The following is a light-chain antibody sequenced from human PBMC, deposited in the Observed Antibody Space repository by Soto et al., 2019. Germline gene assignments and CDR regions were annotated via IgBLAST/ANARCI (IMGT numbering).Light chain of an antibody. Sequence: DIQMTQSPSTLSGSVGDRVTITCRASQTISSWLAWYQQKPGKAPKLLIYKASTLKSGVPSRFSGSGSGTEFTLTISSXQPDDLATYYCQHYNSYLEAFGQGTKVDIK. CDR3: QHYNSYLEA. CDR2: KAS. J-gene: IGKJ1*01. CDR1: QTISSW. V-gene: IGKV1-5*03.